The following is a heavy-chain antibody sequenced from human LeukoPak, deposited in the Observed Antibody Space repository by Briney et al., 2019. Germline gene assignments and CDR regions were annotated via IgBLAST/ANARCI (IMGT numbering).Heavy chain of an antibody. Sequence: SETLSLTCTVYGYSISSGYYWSWIRQPPGKGLEWIGYIYYSGSTNYNPSLKSRVTISVDTSKNQFSLKLSSVTAADTAVYYCARESTSCPSPHFCYYYMDVWGKGTTVTVSS. J-gene: IGHJ6*03. CDR2: IYYSGST. D-gene: IGHD2-2*01. CDR1: GYSISSGYY. CDR3: ARESTSCPSPHFCYYYMDV. V-gene: IGHV4-61*01.